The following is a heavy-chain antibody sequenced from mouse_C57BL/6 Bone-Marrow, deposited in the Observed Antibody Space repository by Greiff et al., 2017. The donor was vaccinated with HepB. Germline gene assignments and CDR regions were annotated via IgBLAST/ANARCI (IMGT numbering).Heavy chain of an antibody. CDR2: IYPRSGNT. V-gene: IGHV1-81*01. CDR1: GYTFTSYG. Sequence: QVHVKQSGAELARPGASVKLSCKASGYTFTSYGISWVKQRTGQGLEWIGEIYPRSGNTYYNEKFKGKATLTADKSSSTAYMELRSLTSEDSAVYCCARWGRNHRDLMVTAHFDYWGQGTTLTVSS. CDR3: ARWGRNHRDLMVTAHFDY. J-gene: IGHJ2*01. D-gene: IGHD2-2*01.